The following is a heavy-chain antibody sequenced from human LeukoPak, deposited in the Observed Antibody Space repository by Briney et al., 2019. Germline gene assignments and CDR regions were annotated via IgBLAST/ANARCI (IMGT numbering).Heavy chain of an antibody. J-gene: IGHJ4*02. CDR2: ISGSGGST. Sequence: PGGSLRLSCAASGFTFSSYAMSWVRQAPGKGLEWVSAISGSGGSTYYADSVKGRFTISRDNAKNSLYLQMNSLRAEDTAVYYCVRDLNYYGLDYWGQGSLVTVSS. V-gene: IGHV3-23*01. CDR3: VRDLNYYGLDY. D-gene: IGHD3-10*01. CDR1: GFTFSSYA.